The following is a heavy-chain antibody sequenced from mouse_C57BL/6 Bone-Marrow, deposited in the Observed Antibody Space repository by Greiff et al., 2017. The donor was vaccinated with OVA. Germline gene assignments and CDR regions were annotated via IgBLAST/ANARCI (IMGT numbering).Heavy chain of an antibody. CDR3: ARPSYGSSPYYYAMDY. CDR2: INPSTGGT. Sequence: VQLQQSGPELVKPGASVKISCKASGYSFTGYYMNWVKQSPEKSLEWIGEINPSTGGTTYNQKFKAKATLTVDKSSSTAYMQLKSLTSEDSAVYYCARPSYGSSPYYYAMDYWGQGTSVTVSS. V-gene: IGHV1-42*01. D-gene: IGHD1-1*01. CDR1: GYSFTGYY. J-gene: IGHJ4*01.